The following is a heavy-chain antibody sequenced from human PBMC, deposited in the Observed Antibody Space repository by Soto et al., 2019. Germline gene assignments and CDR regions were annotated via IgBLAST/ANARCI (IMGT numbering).Heavy chain of an antibody. V-gene: IGHV4-30-4*02. CDR3: ARETGSTGSGVDIVAMVWSKKFYYFDY. D-gene: IGHD5-12*01. Sequence: SETLSLTCTVSGGSISGGVHSWSWIRQPPGKGLEWIGHIFDSGSTYYNPSLKSRLTISVDTSKNQFSLRLSSVTAADTAVYYCARETGSTGSGVDIVAMVWSKKFYYFDYWGQGTLVTVSS. CDR2: IFDSGST. CDR1: GGSISGGVHS. J-gene: IGHJ4*02.